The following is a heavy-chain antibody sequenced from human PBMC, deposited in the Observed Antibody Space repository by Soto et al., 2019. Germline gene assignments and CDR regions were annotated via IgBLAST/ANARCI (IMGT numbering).Heavy chain of an antibody. CDR1: GGSLSNYY. CDR3: SRGLDQYNLGNL. V-gene: IGHV4-34*01. CDR2: IHPTGST. D-gene: IGHD1-1*01. Sequence: QVQLQQWGAGLLKPSETLSLTCAVYGGSLSNYYWSWIRQSPGKGLEWMGEIHPTGSTDYNPSLKSRVTIAVATSKNQFSQKLTSVTAADTTIYFCSRGLDQYNLGNLWGPGTTVTVS. J-gene: IGHJ6*02.